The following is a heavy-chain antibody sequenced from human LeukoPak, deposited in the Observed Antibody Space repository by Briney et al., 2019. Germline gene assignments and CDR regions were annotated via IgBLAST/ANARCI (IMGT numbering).Heavy chain of an antibody. CDR3: ARVRLSSSSLYYYYYYMDV. J-gene: IGHJ6*03. CDR2: SNAGNGNT. V-gene: IGHV1-3*02. CDR1: GYTFTSYA. Sequence: ASVKVSCKASGYTFTSYAMHWVRQAPGQRLEWMGWSNAGNGNTKYSQEFQGRVTITRDTSASTAYMELSSLRSEDMAVYYCARVRLSSSSLYYYYYYMDVWGKGTTVTVSS. D-gene: IGHD6-6*01.